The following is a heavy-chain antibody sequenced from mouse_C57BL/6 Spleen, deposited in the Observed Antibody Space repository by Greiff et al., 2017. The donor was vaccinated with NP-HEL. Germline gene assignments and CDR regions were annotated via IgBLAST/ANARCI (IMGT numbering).Heavy chain of an antibody. J-gene: IGHJ2*01. D-gene: IGHD2-4*01. CDR3: ARTEVYDYDGGADY. CDR1: GYTFTSYW. CDR2: IHPNSGST. Sequence: VQLQQSGAELVKPGASVKLSCKASGYTFTSYWMHWVKQRPGQGLEWIGMIHPNSGSTNYNEKFKSKATLTVDKSSSTAYMQLSSLTSEDSAVYYCARTEVYDYDGGADYWGQGTTLTVSS. V-gene: IGHV1-64*01.